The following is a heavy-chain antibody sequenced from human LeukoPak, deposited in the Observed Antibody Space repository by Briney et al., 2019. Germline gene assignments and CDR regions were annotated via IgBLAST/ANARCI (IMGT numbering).Heavy chain of an antibody. V-gene: IGHV3-23*01. J-gene: IGHJ4*02. CDR1: GFTFSSYA. D-gene: IGHD3-22*01. Sequence: PGGSLRLSCAASGFTFSSYAMSWVRQAPGKGLEWVSAISGTGGRTYYADSVKGRFTISRDNSKNTLYLQMNSLRAEDTAVYYCAKEVVINYYDSSGYLYYFDYWGQGTLVTVSS. CDR3: AKEVVINYYDSSGYLYYFDY. CDR2: ISGTGGRT.